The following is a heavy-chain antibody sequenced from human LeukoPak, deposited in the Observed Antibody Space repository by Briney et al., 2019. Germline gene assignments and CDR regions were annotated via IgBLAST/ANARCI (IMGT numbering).Heavy chain of an antibody. CDR2: LGRIGEYK. CDR1: GFRFTDYS. J-gene: IGHJ4*02. D-gene: IGHD3-22*01. CDR3: AKESENHYYDSSGYSDFDY. V-gene: IGHV3-23*01. Sequence: GGSLRLSCAASGFRFTDYSMSWVRQAPGKGLEWVAGLGRIGEYKYYADSVKGWFTISRDNSKNTLYLQMNSLRAEDTAVYYCAKESENHYYDSSGYSDFDYWGQGTLVTVSS.